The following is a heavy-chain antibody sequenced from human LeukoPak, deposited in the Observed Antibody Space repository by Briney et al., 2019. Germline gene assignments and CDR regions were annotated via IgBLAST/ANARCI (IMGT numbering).Heavy chain of an antibody. CDR3: ARGVDRTKIYS. D-gene: IGHD5-12*01. CDR2: IHYTGSI. V-gene: IGHV4-31*03. CDR1: DDSLSSGTYY. J-gene: IGHJ4*02. Sequence: SETLSLTCTVSDDSLSSGTYYWNWIRLYPGKGLEWIGCIHYTGSIYYNPSLKSRVTISVDTSKNQFSLNVNSVTAADTAVHYCARGVDRTKIYSWGQGTLVTVSS.